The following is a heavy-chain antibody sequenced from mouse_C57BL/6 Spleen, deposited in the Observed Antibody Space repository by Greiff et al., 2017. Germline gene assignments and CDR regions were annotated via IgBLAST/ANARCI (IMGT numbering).Heavy chain of an antibody. Sequence: EVQGVESGGDLVKPGGSLKLSCAASGFTFSSYGMSWVRQTPDKRLEWVATISSGGSYTYYPDSVKGRFTISRDNAKNTLYLQMSSLKSEDTAMYYCARGTTEFDYWGQGTTLTVSS. CDR3: ARGTTEFDY. D-gene: IGHD1-1*01. V-gene: IGHV5-6*01. J-gene: IGHJ2*01. CDR1: GFTFSSYG. CDR2: ISSGGSYT.